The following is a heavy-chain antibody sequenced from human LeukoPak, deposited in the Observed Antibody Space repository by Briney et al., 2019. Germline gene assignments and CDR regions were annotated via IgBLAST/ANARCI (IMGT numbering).Heavy chain of an antibody. V-gene: IGHV3-48*01. CDR3: ARDFGARGWLDY. Sequence: GGSLRLSCAASGFTFSNYSMNWVRQAPGKGLEWVSYISSSSNTIYYADSVKGRFTVSRDNAQNSLYLQMNSLRAEDTAVYYCARDFGARGWLDYWGQGTLVTVSS. CDR1: GFTFSNYS. D-gene: IGHD6-19*01. J-gene: IGHJ4*02. CDR2: ISSSSNTI.